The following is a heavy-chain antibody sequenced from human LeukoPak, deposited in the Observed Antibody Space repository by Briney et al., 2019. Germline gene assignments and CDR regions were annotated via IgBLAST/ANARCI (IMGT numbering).Heavy chain of an antibody. CDR1: GFTFNKYW. CDR3: ARIMDLLGVHFDF. CDR2: MRQDGGEI. J-gene: IGHJ4*02. Sequence: GGSLRLSXVVSGFTFNKYWMSWVRQAPGKGLEWEATMRQDGGEIYYVDSVRGRFTISRDNAKNSLYLQMNSLRAEDTAMYYCARIMDLLGVHFDFWGQGTLVTVSS. V-gene: IGHV3-7*01. D-gene: IGHD2-8*01.